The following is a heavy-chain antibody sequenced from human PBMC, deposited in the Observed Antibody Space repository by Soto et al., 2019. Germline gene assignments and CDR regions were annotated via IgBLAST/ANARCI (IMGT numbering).Heavy chain of an antibody. V-gene: IGHV3-21*01. CDR2: ISAGGRSI. CDR1: GFSFTSYT. CDR3: ARSTPGNPFDI. Sequence: EVQLVESGGGLVKPGGSLRVSCAASGFSFTSYTMNWVRQAPGKGLEWVASISAGGRSIYYEDSLKGRSTVSRDNAKSSLYLQMNSLRAEDTAVYYCARSTPGNPFDIWGQGTMVTVSS. D-gene: IGHD3-10*01. J-gene: IGHJ3*02.